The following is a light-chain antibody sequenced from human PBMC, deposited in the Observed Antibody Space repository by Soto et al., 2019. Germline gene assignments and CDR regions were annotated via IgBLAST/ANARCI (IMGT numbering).Light chain of an antibody. Sequence: DLQMTPAPSSLSASVVEGVTVSFRASQSISNWLAWYQQKPGKAPTLLIYDVSRLESGVPSRFSGSGSGTEFTLTINSLQTDDFATYYCQQYDTYYTCGQGTKVDIK. CDR3: QQYDTYYT. CDR2: DVS. CDR1: QSISNW. J-gene: IGKJ2*01. V-gene: IGKV1-5*01.